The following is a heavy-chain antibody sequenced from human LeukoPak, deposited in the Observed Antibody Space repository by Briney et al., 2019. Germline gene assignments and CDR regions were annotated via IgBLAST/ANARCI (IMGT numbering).Heavy chain of an antibody. Sequence: GGSLLLSCAASGFTFSSYAMHWVRQAPGKGLEWVAVISYDGSNKYYADSVKGRFTISRDNSKNTLYLQMNSLRAEDTAVYYCAKDAPLDGYNSYFDYWGQGTLVTVSS. D-gene: IGHD5-24*01. V-gene: IGHV3-30-3*01. J-gene: IGHJ4*02. CDR2: ISYDGSNK. CDR3: AKDAPLDGYNSYFDY. CDR1: GFTFSSYA.